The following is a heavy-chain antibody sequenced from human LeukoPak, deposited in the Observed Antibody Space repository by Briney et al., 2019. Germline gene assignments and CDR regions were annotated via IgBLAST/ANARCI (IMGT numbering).Heavy chain of an antibody. CDR3: ARMSVDIVVVLAAIDYYYYYGMDV. D-gene: IGHD2-2*02. J-gene: IGHJ6*02. V-gene: IGHV4-39*02. Sequence: SETLSLTCTVSGGSISSNSYYWGWIRQPPGKGLEWIGSISYSGSTYYNPSLKSRVIISVDTSKNHFSLKLRSVTAADTAVYYCARMSVDIVVVLAAIDYYYYYGMDVWGQGTTVTVSS. CDR2: ISYSGST. CDR1: GGSISSNSYY.